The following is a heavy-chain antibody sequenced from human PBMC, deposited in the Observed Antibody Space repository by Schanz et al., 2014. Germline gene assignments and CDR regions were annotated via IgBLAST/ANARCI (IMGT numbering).Heavy chain of an antibody. V-gene: IGHV3-66*01. CDR2: IYIGGNT. Sequence: EVHLVESGGGVVQPGRSLRLSCAASGFSVGNKYMNWVRQAPGKGLEWVSFIYIGGNTYYADSVKGRFTISRDNSKNTVYIQMNSLRAEDTAVYYCARGGPAYYFDDWGQGTLVTVSS. J-gene: IGHJ4*02. CDR1: GFSVGNKY. CDR3: ARGGPAYYFDD.